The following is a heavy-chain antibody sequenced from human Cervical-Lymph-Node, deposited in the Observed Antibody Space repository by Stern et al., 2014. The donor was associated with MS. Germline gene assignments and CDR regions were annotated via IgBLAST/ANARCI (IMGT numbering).Heavy chain of an antibody. CDR3: ARAIGFCSGGNCEPYYYYGIDV. D-gene: IGHD2-15*01. Sequence: EVQLVESGGDLVQPGRSLRLSCAASGFRFDDYDMYWVRQAPGKGLEWVSGISWSSGKIGYADSVKGRFTISRDNVKNSLFLQMNSLRSEDTASYYCARAIGFCSGGNCEPYYYYGIDVWGQGTRVTVSS. J-gene: IGHJ6*02. CDR1: GFRFDDYD. V-gene: IGHV3-9*01. CDR2: ISWSSGKI.